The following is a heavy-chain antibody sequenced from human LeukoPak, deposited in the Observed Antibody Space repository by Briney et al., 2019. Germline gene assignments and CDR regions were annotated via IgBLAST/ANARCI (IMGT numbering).Heavy chain of an antibody. J-gene: IGHJ4*02. D-gene: IGHD4-17*01. V-gene: IGHV4-34*01. Sequence: SETLSLTCAVYGGSFSGYYWSWIRQPPGKGLEWIGEINHSGSTNYNPSLKSRVTISIDTSKNQFSLKLSSVTAADAAVYYCARAPFGTVTRWGQGTLVTVSS. CDR1: GGSFSGYY. CDR2: INHSGST. CDR3: ARAPFGTVTR.